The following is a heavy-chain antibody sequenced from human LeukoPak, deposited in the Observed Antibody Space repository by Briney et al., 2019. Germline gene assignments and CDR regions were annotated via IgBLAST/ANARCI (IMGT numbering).Heavy chain of an antibody. D-gene: IGHD4-17*01. CDR3: ARVAGDYDDLYYFDY. CDR2: IYTSGST. V-gene: IGHV4-4*07. Sequence: SETLSLTCTVSGGSISSYYWSWIRLPAGKGLEWIGRIYTSGSTNYNPSLKSRVTMSVDTSKNQFSLKLSSVTAADTAVYYCARVAGDYDDLYYFDYWGQGTLVTVSS. CDR1: GGSISSYY. J-gene: IGHJ4*02.